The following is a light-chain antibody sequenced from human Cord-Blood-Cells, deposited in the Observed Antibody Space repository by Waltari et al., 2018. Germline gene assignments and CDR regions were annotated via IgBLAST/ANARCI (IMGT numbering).Light chain of an antibody. CDR1: SSNIRAGQD. V-gene: IGLV1-40*01. Sequence: QSVLPQPPSVSGAPGQRVPISCPGRSSNIRAGQDVHLYQRLPGTAPRLLIYGNSNRPSGVPDRFSGSKSGTSASLAITGLQAEDEADYYCQSYDSSLSGSVFGGGTKLTVL. CDR2: GNS. CDR3: QSYDSSLSGSV. J-gene: IGLJ2*01.